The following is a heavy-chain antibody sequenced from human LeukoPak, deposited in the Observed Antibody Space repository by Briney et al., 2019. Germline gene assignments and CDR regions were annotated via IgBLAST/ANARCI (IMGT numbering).Heavy chain of an antibody. CDR2: IYYSGST. CDR3: ARGRVSGY. Sequence: SQTLSLTCTVSGGSISSGGYYWSWIRQHPGKGLEWIGYIYYSGSTFYNPSLKSRVTISVDTSKNQFSLHLSSVTAADTAMYYCARGRVSGYWGQGTLVTISS. D-gene: IGHD6-13*01. CDR1: GGSISSGGYY. V-gene: IGHV4-31*03. J-gene: IGHJ4*02.